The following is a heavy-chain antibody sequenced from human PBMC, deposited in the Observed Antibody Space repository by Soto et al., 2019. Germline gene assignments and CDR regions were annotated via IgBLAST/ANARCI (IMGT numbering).Heavy chain of an antibody. CDR2: VYYSGST. D-gene: IGHD6-19*01. J-gene: IGHJ4*02. CDR1: GGSISSYY. CDR3: ARGGSSGSFVTY. V-gene: IGHV4-59*01. Sequence: SETLSLTCTVSGGSISSYYWSWIRQPPGKGLEWIGYVYYSGSTNYNPSLKSRVTISVDTSRSQFSLKLTSVTAADTAIYFCARGGSSGSFVTYWGQGTLVTVSS.